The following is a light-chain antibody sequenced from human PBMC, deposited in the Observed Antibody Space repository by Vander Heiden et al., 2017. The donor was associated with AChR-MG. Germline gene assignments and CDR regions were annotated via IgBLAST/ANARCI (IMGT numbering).Light chain of an antibody. CDR2: AAS. Sequence: DIQMTQSPSSLSASVGDRVTITCRASQGISNYLAWYQQKPGKVPKLLIYAASTLQSGVPSRFSGSGSGTDFTLTISSLQPEDVGIYYCQKYNNDLGSSTFGPGTKLEIK. J-gene: IGKJ2*01. V-gene: IGKV1-27*01. CDR3: QKYNNDLGSST. CDR1: QGISNY.